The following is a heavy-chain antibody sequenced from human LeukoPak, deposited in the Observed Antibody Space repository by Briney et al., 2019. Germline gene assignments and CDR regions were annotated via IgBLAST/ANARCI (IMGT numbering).Heavy chain of an antibody. V-gene: IGHV1-69-2*01. CDR1: GYTFTNDY. J-gene: IGHJ4*02. CDR3: ATPSGYHDCYYYFQY. CDR2: VNPKNGEI. D-gene: IGHD5-18*01. Sequence: ASVKVSCKASGYTFTNDYVHWVQQAPGKGLQWMGRVNPKNGEIYYAAMFQGRISITADTSADTAYMELTSLTSDDTALYYCATPSGYHDCYYYFQYWGQGTLVTVSS.